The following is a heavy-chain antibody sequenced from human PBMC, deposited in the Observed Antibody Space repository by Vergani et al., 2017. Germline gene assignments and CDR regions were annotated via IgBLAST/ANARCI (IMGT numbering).Heavy chain of an antibody. D-gene: IGHD6-25*01. CDR3: VRGPQGIAAPGNWFDP. Sequence: QMQLQESGPGLLRPSQTLSLTCTVSGGSMNSGDYYWSWIRQSPGKGLEWIGYIFYTGITDFNPSLKSRVALSVDTSKNQFSLKMTSVTAADTAVYYCVRGPQGIAAPGNWFDPWGQGTQVTVSS. CDR2: IFYTGIT. V-gene: IGHV4-30-4*08. CDR1: GGSMNSGDYY. J-gene: IGHJ5*02.